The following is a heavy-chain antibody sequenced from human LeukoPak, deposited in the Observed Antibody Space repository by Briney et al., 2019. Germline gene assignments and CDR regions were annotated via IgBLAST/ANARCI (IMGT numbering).Heavy chain of an antibody. J-gene: IGHJ5*02. V-gene: IGHV1-2*02. CDR3: ARVDSGSFA. CDR2: INPNSGGT. D-gene: IGHD1-26*01. CDR1: GYTFTGYY. Sequence: ASVTVSCKASGYTFTGYYMHWVRPAPGQGLAGMGWINPNSGGTNYAQKFQGRVTMNRDTSLSTAYIELSRLRSDDTAVYYCARVDSGSFAWGQGTLVTVSS.